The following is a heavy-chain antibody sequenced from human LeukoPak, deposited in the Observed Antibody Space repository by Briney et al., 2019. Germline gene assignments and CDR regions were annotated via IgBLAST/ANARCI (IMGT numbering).Heavy chain of an antibody. J-gene: IGHJ6*02. CDR2: IRSGDSSTI. CDR1: GFSFSDYY. V-gene: IGHV3-11*01. Sequence: GGSLRLSCAASGFSFSDYYMSWVRQAPGKGLEWVSYIRSGDSSTIYYADSVKGRFTISRDNAKNSLYLQMSSLRAEDTAVYYCARAMRAYYYYYAMDVWGQGTTATVSS. CDR3: ARAMRAYYYYYAMDV. D-gene: IGHD2-2*01.